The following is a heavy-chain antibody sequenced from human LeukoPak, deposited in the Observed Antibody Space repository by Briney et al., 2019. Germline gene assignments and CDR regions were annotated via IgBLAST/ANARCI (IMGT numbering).Heavy chain of an antibody. CDR1: GFTFSSYS. CDR2: ISSSSSYI. J-gene: IGHJ4*02. V-gene: IGHV3-21*01. Sequence: GGSLRLSCAASGFTFSSYSRNWVRQAPGKGLEWFSSISSSSSYIYYADSVKGRFTISRDNAKNSLYLQMNSLRAEDTAVYYCARDKKEWQWLSDFDYWGQGTLVTVSS. D-gene: IGHD6-19*01. CDR3: ARDKKEWQWLSDFDY.